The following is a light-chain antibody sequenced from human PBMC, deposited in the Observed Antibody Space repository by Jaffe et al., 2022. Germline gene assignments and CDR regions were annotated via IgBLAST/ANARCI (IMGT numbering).Light chain of an antibody. CDR3: QQCNNYPWT. Sequence: DIQMTQSPSTLSASVGDRVTITCRASQTISSWLAWYQQKPGKAPKLLIYKASSLKSGVPSRFSGSGSGTEFTLTIDSLQPDDFATYYCQQCNNYPWTFGQGTKVEIE. J-gene: IGKJ1*01. CDR1: QTISSW. V-gene: IGKV1-5*03. CDR2: KAS.